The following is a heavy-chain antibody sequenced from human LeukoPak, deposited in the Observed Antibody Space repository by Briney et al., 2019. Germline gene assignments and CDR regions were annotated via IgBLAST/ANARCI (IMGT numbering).Heavy chain of an antibody. J-gene: IGHJ4*02. V-gene: IGHV3-48*03. D-gene: IGHD1-1*01. CDR1: GFTFSSYE. CDR3: ARGPTALQNWDDFTLDY. CDR2: ISSSTGTV. Sequence: PGGSLRLSCEASGFTFSSYEMNWVRQAPGKGPEWVAWISSSTGTVYYADSVKGQFTISRDNAKISLYLQMNSLRAEDTAVYYCARGPTALQNWDDFTLDYWGQGALVTVSS.